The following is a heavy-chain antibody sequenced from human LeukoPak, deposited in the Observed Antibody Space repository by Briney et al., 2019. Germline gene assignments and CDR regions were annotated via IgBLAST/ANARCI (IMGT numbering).Heavy chain of an antibody. Sequence: ASVKVSCKVSGYTLTELSMHWVRQAPGKGLEWMGGFDPEDGETIYAQKFQGRVTMTEDTSTDTAYMELSSLRSEDTAVYYCAKGRCVKGYCSSIGPLDYWGQGTLVTVSS. CDR3: AKGRCVKGYCSSIGPLDY. D-gene: IGHD2-2*01. V-gene: IGHV1-24*01. CDR2: FDPEDGET. J-gene: IGHJ4*02. CDR1: GYTLTELS.